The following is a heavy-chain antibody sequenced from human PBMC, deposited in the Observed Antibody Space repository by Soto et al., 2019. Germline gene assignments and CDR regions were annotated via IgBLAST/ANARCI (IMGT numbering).Heavy chain of an antibody. D-gene: IGHD3-9*01. J-gene: IGHJ3*02. CDR3: AKGGGYYDILTGYYAGDAFDI. CDR2: ISGSGGST. Sequence: XESLSLSCAASGFTFSSYAMSWVRQAPGKGLEWVSAISGSGGSTYYADSVKGRFTISRDNSKNTLYLQMNSLRAEDTAVYYCAKGGGYYDILTGYYAGDAFDIWGQGTMVTVSS. V-gene: IGHV3-23*01. CDR1: GFTFSSYA.